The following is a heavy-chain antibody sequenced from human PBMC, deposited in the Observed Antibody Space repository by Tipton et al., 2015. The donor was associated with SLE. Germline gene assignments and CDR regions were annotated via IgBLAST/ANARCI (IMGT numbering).Heavy chain of an antibody. CDR1: GGSISNYY. CDR3: ASGGKRRPVLAPAVEV. D-gene: IGHD2-15*01. Sequence: TLSLTCTVSGGSISNYYWSWVRQPPGKGLEWIGFIYNGGRTRYNPSLESRVTISVDTSKNQFSLKLSSVTAADTAVYYCASGGKRRPVLAPAVEVWGQGTLVTVSS. V-gene: IGHV4-59*01. J-gene: IGHJ4*02. CDR2: IYNGGRT.